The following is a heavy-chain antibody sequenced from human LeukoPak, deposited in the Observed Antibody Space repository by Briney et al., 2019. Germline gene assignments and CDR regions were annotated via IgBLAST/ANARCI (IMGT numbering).Heavy chain of an antibody. CDR3: ARDTNSGSYYDKFDY. J-gene: IGHJ4*02. V-gene: IGHV3-30-3*01. CDR2: ISYDGSNK. D-gene: IGHD1-26*01. Sequence: GGSLRLSCAASGFTLSSFAMHWVRQAPGKGLEWVAVISYDGSNKYYADSVKGRFTISRDNSKNTLYLQMNSLRAEDTAVYYCARDTNSGSYYDKFDYWGQGTLVTVSS. CDR1: GFTLSSFA.